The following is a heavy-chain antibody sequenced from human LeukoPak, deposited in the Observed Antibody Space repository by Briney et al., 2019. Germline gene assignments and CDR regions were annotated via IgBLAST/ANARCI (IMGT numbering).Heavy chain of an antibody. J-gene: IGHJ6*03. CDR2: IYTSGST. V-gene: IGHV4-4*07. D-gene: IGHD2-2*01. Sequence: PSETLSLTCTVSGGSISSYYWSWIRQPAGKGLEWIGRIYTSGSTNYNPSLKSRVTVSVDTSKNQFSLKLSSVTAADTAVYYCARFRPIVVVPAATDDYYYYYMDVWGKGITVTVSS. CDR1: GGSISSYY. CDR3: ARFRPIVVVPAATDDYYYYYMDV.